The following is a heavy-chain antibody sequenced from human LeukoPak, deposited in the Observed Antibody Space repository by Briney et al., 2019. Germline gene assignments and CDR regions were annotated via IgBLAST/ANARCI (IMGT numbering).Heavy chain of an antibody. CDR2: INTIFGTA. Sequence: SVKLSRTGSGCRFSSYGISWVRQAPGQGIELLGRINTIFGTANDPQQYQGRVTITADVSTSTHYMERSSRRSEDTAVYYCGRGLLVPPFDIWGQGTMVTVSS. V-gene: IGHV1-69*15. CDR3: GRGLLVPPFDI. CDR1: GCRFSSYG. D-gene: IGHD2-8*02. J-gene: IGHJ3*02.